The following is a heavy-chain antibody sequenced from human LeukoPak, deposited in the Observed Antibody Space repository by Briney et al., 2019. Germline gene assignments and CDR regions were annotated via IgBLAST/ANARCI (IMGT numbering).Heavy chain of an antibody. D-gene: IGHD6-13*01. CDR1: GFSFSSYT. Sequence: GGSLRLSCAASGFSFSSYTMNWVRQAPGKVLEWVSSIRSSSSYIYYADSLKGRFTISRDNAKNSLYLQMNSLRAEDTAVYYCARDPQGYSSSWFDYWGQGTLVTVSS. CDR2: IRSSSSYI. V-gene: IGHV3-21*01. J-gene: IGHJ4*02. CDR3: ARDPQGYSSSWFDY.